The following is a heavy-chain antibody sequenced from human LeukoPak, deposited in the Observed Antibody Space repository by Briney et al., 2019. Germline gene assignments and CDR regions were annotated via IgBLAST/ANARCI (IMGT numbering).Heavy chain of an antibody. Sequence: PGGSLRLSCAASGFTFSSYWMHWVRQAPGKGLVWVSRINTDGSSTSYADSVKGRFTISRDNSKNTLYLQMNSLRAEDTAVYYCAKDRGRGSAEAADFGIMDVWGKGTTVTVSS. CDR2: INTDGSST. J-gene: IGHJ6*03. V-gene: IGHV3-74*01. CDR3: AKDRGRGSAEAADFGIMDV. CDR1: GFTFSSYW. D-gene: IGHD2-15*01.